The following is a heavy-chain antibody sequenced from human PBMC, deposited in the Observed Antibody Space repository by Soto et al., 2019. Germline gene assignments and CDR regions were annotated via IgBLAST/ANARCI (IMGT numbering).Heavy chain of an antibody. CDR3: ARALEPKYSRPIFFAF. Sequence: GGSLRLCCAASGLTVSSSYMRWVRQAPGKGLQWVSVIYSAGSTYYANSVKGRFTISRDISTNMVYLQMSSLTDEDTAVYYCARALEPKYSRPIFFAFGSQGSLVPVSS. D-gene: IGHD5-18*01. J-gene: IGHJ4*02. CDR2: IYSAGST. CDR1: GLTVSSSY. V-gene: IGHV3-53*01.